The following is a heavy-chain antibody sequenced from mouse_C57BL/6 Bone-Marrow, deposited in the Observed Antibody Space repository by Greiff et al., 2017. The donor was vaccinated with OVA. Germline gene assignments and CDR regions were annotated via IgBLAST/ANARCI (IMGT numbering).Heavy chain of an antibody. CDR1: GYTFTSYW. D-gene: IGHD1-1*01. CDR3: APAYGSSWAWFAY. J-gene: IGHJ3*01. CDR2: IHPSDSDT. V-gene: IGHV1-74*01. Sequence: VQLQQPGAELVKPGASVKVSCKASGYTFTSYWMHWVKQRPGQGLEWIGRIHPSDSDTNYKQKFKGKATLTVDKSSSTAYMQLSSLTSEDSAVYYCAPAYGSSWAWFAYWGQGTLVTVSA.